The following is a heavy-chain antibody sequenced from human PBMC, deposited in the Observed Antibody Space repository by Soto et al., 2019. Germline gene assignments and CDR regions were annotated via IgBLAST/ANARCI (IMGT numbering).Heavy chain of an antibody. CDR1: GYTFTSYG. V-gene: IGHV1-18*01. D-gene: IGHD2-15*01. Sequence: ASVKVSCKASGYTFTSYGISWVRQAPGQGLEWMGWISAYNGNTNYAQKLQGRVTMTTDTSTSTAYMELRSLRSDDTAVYYCARCSGGSWSPYYYYGVDVWGQGTTVTVSS. CDR2: ISAYNGNT. CDR3: ARCSGGSWSPYYYYGVDV. J-gene: IGHJ6*02.